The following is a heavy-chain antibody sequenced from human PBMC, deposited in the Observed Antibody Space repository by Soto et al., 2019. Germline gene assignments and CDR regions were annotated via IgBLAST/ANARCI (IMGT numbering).Heavy chain of an antibody. D-gene: IGHD1-26*01. CDR1: GGTFSSYA. CDR2: IIPIFGTA. J-gene: IGHJ6*02. V-gene: IGHV1-69*12. CDR3: ASHSGSSPEGRYYYGMDV. Sequence: QVQLVQSGAEVKKPGSSVKVSCKASGGTFSSYAISWVRQAPRQGLEWMGGIIPIFGTADYAQKFQGRVTLTADESTSPAYMELSSLRSEDTAVYYCASHSGSSPEGRYYYGMDVWGQGTTVTVSS.